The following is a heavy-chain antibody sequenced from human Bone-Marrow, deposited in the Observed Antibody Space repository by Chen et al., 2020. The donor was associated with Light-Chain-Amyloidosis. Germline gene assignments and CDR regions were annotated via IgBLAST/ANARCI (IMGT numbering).Heavy chain of an antibody. CDR3: VRGRGSGWLLDF. V-gene: IGHV3-48*03. Sequence: EVQLVESGGGLVHPGGSLRLSCAASGFTFSIFEMNWVRQAPGKGLEWISYITESSGVTRYADSVRGRFTISRDNFRNSLYLQMESLRVEDTGVYYCVRGRGSGWLLDFWGQGSLVTVSS. CDR1: GFTFSIFE. D-gene: IGHD6-19*01. CDR2: ITESSGVT. J-gene: IGHJ4*02.